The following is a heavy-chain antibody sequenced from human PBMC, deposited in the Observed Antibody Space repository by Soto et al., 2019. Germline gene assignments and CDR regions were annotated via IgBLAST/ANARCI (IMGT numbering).Heavy chain of an antibody. J-gene: IGHJ4*01. V-gene: IGHV1-8*01. CDR1: GYTFTSYD. CDR3: TRGQGNH. CDR2: MNPFSGNA. Sequence: QVQLVQSGAEVKKPGASVRVSCKASGYTFTSYDIYWVRQATGQGLEWMGWMNPFSGNAVYNQKFQDIVTMTRDTSINTAYMEMSGLRSEDTAVYYCTRGQGNHWGHGSLVTVSS.